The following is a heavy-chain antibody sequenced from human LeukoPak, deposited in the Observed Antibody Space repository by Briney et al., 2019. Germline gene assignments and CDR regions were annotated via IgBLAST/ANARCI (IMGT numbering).Heavy chain of an antibody. CDR2: IRSKANSYAT. CDR1: GFTFSGSA. J-gene: IGHJ4*02. D-gene: IGHD3-22*01. V-gene: IGHV3-73*01. CDR3: TRRYWGDSSGYLDY. Sequence: GGSLRLSCAASGFTFSGSAMHWVRQASGKGLEWVGRIRSKANSYATAYAASVKGRFTISRDDSKNTAYLRMNSLKTEDTAVHYCTRRYWGDSSGYLDYWGQGTLVTVSS.